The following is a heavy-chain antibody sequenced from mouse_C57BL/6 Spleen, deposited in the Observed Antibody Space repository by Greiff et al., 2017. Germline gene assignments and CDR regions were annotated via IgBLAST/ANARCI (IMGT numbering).Heavy chain of an antibody. CDR3: AAGGFGYGSSYGYFDV. CDR2: IDPSDSET. V-gene: IGHV1-52*01. J-gene: IGHJ1*03. Sequence: QVQLQQPGAELVRPGSSVKLSCKASGYTFTSYWMHWVKQRPIQGLEWIGNIDPSDSETHYNQKFKDKATLTVDKSSSTAYMQLSSLTSEDSAVYYCAAGGFGYGSSYGYFDVWGTGTTVTVSS. CDR1: GYTFTSYW. D-gene: IGHD1-1*01.